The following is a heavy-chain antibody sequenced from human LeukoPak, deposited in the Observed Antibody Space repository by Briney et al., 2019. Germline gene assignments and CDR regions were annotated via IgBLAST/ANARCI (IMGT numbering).Heavy chain of an antibody. CDR1: GFTFSSYG. J-gene: IGHJ4*02. CDR3: AKDLGDYGYFDY. Sequence: KSGGSLRLSCAASGFTFSSYGMHWVRQAPGKGLEWVAVISYDGSNKYYADSVKGRFAISRDNSKNTLYLQMNSLRAEDTAVYYCAKDLGDYGYFDYWGQGTLVTVSS. CDR2: ISYDGSNK. V-gene: IGHV3-30*18. D-gene: IGHD3-16*01.